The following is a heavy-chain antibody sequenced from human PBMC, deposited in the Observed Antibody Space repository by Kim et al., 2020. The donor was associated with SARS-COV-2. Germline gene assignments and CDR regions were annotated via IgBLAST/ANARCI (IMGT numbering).Heavy chain of an antibody. D-gene: IGHD5-18*01. V-gene: IGHV1-69*02. CDR3: ARSGYSYGPSAMDY. J-gene: IGHJ4*02. Sequence: AQKFQGKVPNTADKSTSTAYMELSSLRSEDTAVYYCARSGYSYGPSAMDYWGQGTLVTVSS.